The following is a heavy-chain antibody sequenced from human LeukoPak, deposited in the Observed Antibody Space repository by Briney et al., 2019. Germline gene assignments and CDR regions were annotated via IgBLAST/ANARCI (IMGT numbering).Heavy chain of an antibody. CDR1: GFTFRGYG. D-gene: IGHD5-18*01. CDR3: ARADWDTAMIDY. J-gene: IGHJ4*02. CDR2: IRGSGVTT. V-gene: IGHV3-21*01. Sequence: GGSLRLSCAASGFTFRGYGMSWVRQAPGKGLEWVSAIRGSGVTTYYADSVKGRFTISRDNAKNSLYLQMNSLRAEDTAVYYCARADWDTAMIDYWGQGTLVTVSS.